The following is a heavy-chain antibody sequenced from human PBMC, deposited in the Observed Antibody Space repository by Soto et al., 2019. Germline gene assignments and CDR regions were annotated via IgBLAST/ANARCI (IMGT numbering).Heavy chain of an antibody. CDR2: IDPSDSYT. J-gene: IGHJ4*02. D-gene: IGHD3-3*01. CDR1: GYSFTSYW. CDR3: AKNKVLERLSN. V-gene: IGHV5-10-1*01. Sequence: GESLKISFKGSGYSFTSYWMSLVRQIPGKGLEWMGEIDPSDSYTNYSPSFQGHVTISADKSISTASLQWSSLKDSDSAIYYCAKNKVLERLSNWGQGTLVTVSS.